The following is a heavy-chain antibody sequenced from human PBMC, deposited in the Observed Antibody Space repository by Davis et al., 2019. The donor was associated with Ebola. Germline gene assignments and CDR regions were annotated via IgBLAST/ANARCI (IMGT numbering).Heavy chain of an antibody. V-gene: IGHV3-33*05. CDR1: GFTFSSYG. CDR2: ISYDGSNK. Sequence: GESLKISCAASGFTFSSYGMHWVRQAPGKGLEWVAVISYDGSNKYYADSVKGRFTISRDNSKSTLYLQMNSLRDEDTAVYYCARVLLWFGELLSDWYFDLWGRGTLVTVSS. D-gene: IGHD3-10*01. CDR3: ARVLLWFGELLSDWYFDL. J-gene: IGHJ2*01.